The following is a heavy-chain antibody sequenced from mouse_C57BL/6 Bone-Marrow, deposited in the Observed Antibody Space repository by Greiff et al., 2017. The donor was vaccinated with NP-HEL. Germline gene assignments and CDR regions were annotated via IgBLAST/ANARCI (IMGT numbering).Heavy chain of an antibody. CDR2: IYPRSGNT. CDR3: ANYYGSSYVGYFDV. D-gene: IGHD1-1*01. V-gene: IGHV1-81*01. Sequence: LQESGAELARPGASVKLSCKASGYTFTSYGISWVKQRTGQGLEWIGEIYPRSGNTYYNEKFKGKATLTADKSSSTAYMELRSLTSEDSAVYFCANYYGSSYVGYFDVWGTGTTVTVSS. CDR1: GYTFTSYG. J-gene: IGHJ1*03.